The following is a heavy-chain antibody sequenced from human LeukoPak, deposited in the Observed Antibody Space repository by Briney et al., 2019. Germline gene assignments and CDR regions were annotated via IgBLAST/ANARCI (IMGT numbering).Heavy chain of an antibody. Sequence: GESLKISCKGYGYSFTRNWIGWVRQMPGEGLEWMGIIYPADSDIRYSPSFQGQVTISADNSISTAFLQWSSLKASDTATYYCARPGTTGTTIWGQGALVTVSS. CDR1: GYSFTRNW. J-gene: IGHJ4*02. D-gene: IGHD1-1*01. V-gene: IGHV5-51*01. CDR2: IYPADSDI. CDR3: ARPGTTGTTI.